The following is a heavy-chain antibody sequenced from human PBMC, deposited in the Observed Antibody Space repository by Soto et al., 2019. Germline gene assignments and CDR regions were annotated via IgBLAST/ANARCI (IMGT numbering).Heavy chain of an antibody. J-gene: IGHJ6*02. CDR2: FHYSGRT. Sequence: PSETLSLTCSVSGGSISSGPYSWGWIRQPPGKGLEWIGTFHYSGRTYYSPSLESRVTISVDTSKNQFSMKVSSVTAADTVVFYCARLAGYCSGTSCYGYYGMDVWGQGTTVT. D-gene: IGHD2-2*01. CDR1: GGSISSGPYS. CDR3: ARLAGYCSGTSCYGYYGMDV. V-gene: IGHV4-39*01.